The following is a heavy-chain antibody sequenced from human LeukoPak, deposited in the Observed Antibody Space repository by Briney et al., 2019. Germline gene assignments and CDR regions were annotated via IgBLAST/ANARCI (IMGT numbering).Heavy chain of an antibody. CDR2: IIPIFGTA. Sequence: ASVKVSCKASGGTFSSYAISWVRQAPGQGLEWMGGIIPIFGTANYAQKFQGRVTITADESTSTAYMELSSLRSEDTAVYYGARVGTAMVFDWFDPWGQGALVTVSS. CDR1: GGTFSSYA. J-gene: IGHJ5*02. V-gene: IGHV1-69*13. CDR3: ARVGTAMVFDWFDP. D-gene: IGHD5-18*01.